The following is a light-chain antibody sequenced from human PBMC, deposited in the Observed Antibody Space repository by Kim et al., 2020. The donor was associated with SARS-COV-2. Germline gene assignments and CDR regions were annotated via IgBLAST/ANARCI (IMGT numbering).Light chain of an antibody. V-gene: IGKV3-20*01. CDR1: QSVSSSY. CDR2: GTS. J-gene: IGKJ4*01. Sequence: SQGERATLSCRASQSVSSSYLAWYQQNPGQAPRLLIHGTSRRAAGIPDRFSGSGSGTDFTLTISRLEPEDFAVYYCHQYNESPRTFGGGTKVEIK. CDR3: HQYNESPRT.